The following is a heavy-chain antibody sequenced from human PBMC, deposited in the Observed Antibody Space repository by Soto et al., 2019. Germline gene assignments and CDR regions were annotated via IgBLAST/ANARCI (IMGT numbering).Heavy chain of an antibody. CDR2: IIPIFGTA. D-gene: IGHD3-3*01. CDR1: GGTFSSYA. Sequence: SVKVSCKASGGTFSSYAISWVRQAPGQGLEWMGGIIPIFGTANYAQKFQGRVTITADESTSTAYMELSSLRSEDTAVYYCARGVKYYDVWSGPTYYFDYWGQGTLVTVSS. CDR3: ARGVKYYDVWSGPTYYFDY. J-gene: IGHJ4*02. V-gene: IGHV1-69*13.